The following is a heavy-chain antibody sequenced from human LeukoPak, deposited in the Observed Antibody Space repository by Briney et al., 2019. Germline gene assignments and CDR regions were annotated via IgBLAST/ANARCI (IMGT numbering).Heavy chain of an antibody. CDR2: INHSGST. V-gene: IGHV4-34*01. Sequence: SETLSLTCAVYGGSFSGYYWSWIRQPPGKGLEWIGEINHSGSTNYNPSLKSRVTISVDTSKNQFSLKLSSVTAADTAVYYCARVLRYFDCGPIDYWGQGTLVTVSS. CDR1: GGSFSGYY. CDR3: ARVLRYFDCGPIDY. D-gene: IGHD3-9*01. J-gene: IGHJ4*02.